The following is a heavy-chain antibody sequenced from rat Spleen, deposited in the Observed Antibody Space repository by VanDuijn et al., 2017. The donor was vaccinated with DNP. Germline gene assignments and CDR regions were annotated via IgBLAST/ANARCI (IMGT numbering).Heavy chain of an antibody. CDR3: ARRPDGSYYYVYNWFTY. V-gene: IGHV5S11*01. CDR1: GFTFSNYF. J-gene: IGHJ3*01. CDR2: ISTGGGNT. D-gene: IGHD1-12*02. Sequence: EVQLVESGGGLVQPGRSMKLSCAASGFTFSNYFMAWVRQAPTKGLEWVASISTGGGNTYYRDSVKGRFTISRDNAKSTLYLQMDSLRSDETATYYCARRPDGSYYYVYNWFTYWGQGTLVTVSS.